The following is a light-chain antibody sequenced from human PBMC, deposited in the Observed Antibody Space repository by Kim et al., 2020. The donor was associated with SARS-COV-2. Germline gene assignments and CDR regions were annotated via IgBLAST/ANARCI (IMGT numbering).Light chain of an antibody. Sequence: SVSPEKRAALSCRTSQNIGINLAWYQQKPGQAPRLLIYGASTRATGISDRFSGSGSGTDFTLTISSLQSEDLAVYYCQQYGDWPYVFGQGTKLEI. V-gene: IGKV3-15*01. CDR2: GAS. J-gene: IGKJ2*01. CDR1: QNIGIN. CDR3: QQYGDWPYV.